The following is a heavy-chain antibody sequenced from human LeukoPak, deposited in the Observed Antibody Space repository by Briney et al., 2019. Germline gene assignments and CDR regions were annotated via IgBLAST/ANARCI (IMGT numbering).Heavy chain of an antibody. Sequence: GGSLRLSCAASGFTFSIYWMHWVRQAPGKGLVWVSRINSDGSSTSYADPVKGRFTISRDNAKNTLYLQMNSLRAEDTAVYYCARDEDWSGYYGAFDIWGQGTMVTVSS. V-gene: IGHV3-74*01. J-gene: IGHJ3*02. CDR1: GFTFSIYW. CDR2: INSDGSST. D-gene: IGHD3-3*01. CDR3: ARDEDWSGYYGAFDI.